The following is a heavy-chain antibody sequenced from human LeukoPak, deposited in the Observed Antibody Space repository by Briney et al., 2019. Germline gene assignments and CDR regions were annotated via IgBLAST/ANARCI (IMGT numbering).Heavy chain of an antibody. J-gene: IGHJ4*02. CDR1: GYTFTSYG. Sequence: ASVKVSCKASGYTFTSYGISWVRQAPGQGLEWMGWISAYNGNTNYAQKLQGRVTMTTDTSTSTAYMELSSLRSDDTVVYYCAGDPRREYYYDSSARDYWGQGTLVTVSS. V-gene: IGHV1-18*01. CDR3: AGDPRREYYYDSSARDY. CDR2: ISAYNGNT. D-gene: IGHD3-22*01.